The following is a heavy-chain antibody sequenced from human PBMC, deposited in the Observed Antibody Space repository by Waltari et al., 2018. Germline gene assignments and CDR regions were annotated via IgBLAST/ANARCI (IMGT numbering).Heavy chain of an antibody. CDR2: INHSGST. D-gene: IGHD6-13*01. V-gene: IGHV4-34*01. CDR3: ARKLDRSSWSQIDY. CDR1: GGSFIGYY. J-gene: IGHJ4*02. Sequence: QVQLQQWGAGLLKPSETLSLTCAVYGGSFIGYYWSWIRQPPGKGLEWIGEINHSGSTNYNPSLKSRVTISVDTSKNQFSLKLSSVTAADTAVYYCARKLDRSSWSQIDYWGQGTLVTVSS.